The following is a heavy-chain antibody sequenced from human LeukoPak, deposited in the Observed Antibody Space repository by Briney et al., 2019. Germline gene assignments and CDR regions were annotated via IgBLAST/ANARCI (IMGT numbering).Heavy chain of an antibody. V-gene: IGHV4-4*02. CDR3: ARVRYCSGGRCAPFDY. Sequence: SETLSLTCAVSGGSISSSNWWSWVRQPPGKGLEWIGEIYHSGSTNYNPSLKSRVTISVDKSKNQFSLKLSSVTAADTAVYYCARVRYCSGGRCAPFDYRGHGTLVTVSS. J-gene: IGHJ4*01. CDR2: IYHSGST. CDR1: GGSISSSNW. D-gene: IGHD2-15*01.